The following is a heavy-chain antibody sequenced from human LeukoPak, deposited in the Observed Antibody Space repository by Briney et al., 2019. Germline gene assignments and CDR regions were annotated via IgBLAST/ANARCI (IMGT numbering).Heavy chain of an antibody. Sequence: ASVKVSCKASGYTFTSYGISWVRQAPGQELEWMGWISAYNGNTNYAQKLQGRVTMTTDTSTSTAYMELRSLRSDDTAVYYCARDLLASGSWVSYYYYGMDVWGQGTTVTVSS. CDR1: GYTFTSYG. D-gene: IGHD6-13*01. CDR2: ISAYNGNT. V-gene: IGHV1-18*01. J-gene: IGHJ6*02. CDR3: ARDLLASGSWVSYYYYGMDV.